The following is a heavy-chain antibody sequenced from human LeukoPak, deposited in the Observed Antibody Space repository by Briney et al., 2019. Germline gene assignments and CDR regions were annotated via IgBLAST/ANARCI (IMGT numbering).Heavy chain of an antibody. J-gene: IGHJ4*02. Sequence: PSETLSLTCAVSGYSISSGYYWGWIRQPPGKGLEWIGSIYHSGSTYYNPSLKNRVTISVDTSKNQFSLKLSSVTAADTAVYYCARLKFWSGYFAYWGQGTLVTVSS. V-gene: IGHV4-38-2*01. CDR2: IYHSGST. D-gene: IGHD3-3*01. CDR3: ARLKFWSGYFAY. CDR1: GYSISSGYY.